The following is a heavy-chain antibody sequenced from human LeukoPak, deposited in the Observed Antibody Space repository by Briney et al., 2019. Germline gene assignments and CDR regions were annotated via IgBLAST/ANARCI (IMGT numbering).Heavy chain of an antibody. Sequence: SGGSLRLSCTASGFTFGDYAMSWVRQAPGKGLEWVGFIRSKAYGGTTEYAASVKGRLTISRDDSKSIAYLQMNSLKTEDTALYYCSRNYSGDSGGFFAYWGQGTLVTVSS. D-gene: IGHD4-17*01. J-gene: IGHJ4*02. V-gene: IGHV3-49*04. CDR1: GFTFGDYA. CDR3: SRNYSGDSGGFFAY. CDR2: IRSKAYGGTT.